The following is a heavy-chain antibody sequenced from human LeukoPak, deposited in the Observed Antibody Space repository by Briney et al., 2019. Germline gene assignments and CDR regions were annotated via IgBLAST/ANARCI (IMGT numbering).Heavy chain of an antibody. V-gene: IGHV1-2*02. CDR1: GYTFTGYY. CDR3: ARDDGSVAGSLATS. D-gene: IGHD6-19*01. J-gene: IGHJ4*02. CDR2: INPNSGGT. Sequence: ASVKVSCKASGYTFTGYYIHWVRQAPGQGLEWMGWINPNSGGTNYAQKFQGKVTMTRDTSISTAYMELSSLRSEDTAVCYCARDDGSVAGSLATSWGQGTLVTVSS.